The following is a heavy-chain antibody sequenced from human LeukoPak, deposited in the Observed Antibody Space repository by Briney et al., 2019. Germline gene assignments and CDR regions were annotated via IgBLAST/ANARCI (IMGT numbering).Heavy chain of an antibody. CDR1: GGSFSGYY. D-gene: IGHD5-12*01. J-gene: IGHJ4*02. CDR3: ARHYSPFSGNDFPLGY. CDR2: INHSGST. Sequence: SETLSLTCAVYGGSFSGYYWSWIRQPPGKGLEWIGEINHSGSTNYNPSLKSRVTISVDTSKNQFSLKLSSVTAADTAVYYCARHYSPFSGNDFPLGYWGQGTLVTVSS. V-gene: IGHV4-34*01.